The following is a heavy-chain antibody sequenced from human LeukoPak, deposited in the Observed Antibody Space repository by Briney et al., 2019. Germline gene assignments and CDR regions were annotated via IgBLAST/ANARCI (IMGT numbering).Heavy chain of an antibody. J-gene: IGHJ4*02. V-gene: IGHV1-69*04. CDR1: GGTFSSYA. Sequence: GFSVKVSCKASGGTFSSYAISWVRQAPGQGLEWMGRIIPILGIANYAQKFQGRVTITADKSTSTAYMELSSLRSEDTAVYYCARDSSLYYDSSGYYGYWGQGTLVTVSS. CDR3: ARDSSLYYDSSGYYGY. CDR2: IIPILGIA. D-gene: IGHD3-22*01.